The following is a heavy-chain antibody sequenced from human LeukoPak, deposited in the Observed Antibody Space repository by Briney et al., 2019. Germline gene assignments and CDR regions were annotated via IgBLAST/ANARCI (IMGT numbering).Heavy chain of an antibody. Sequence: SETLSLTCNVSGGSISSGRYYWSWIRLPAGKGLEWIGRIFTSGSTNYNPSLKSRVTISLDTSKNQFSLKLGSVTAADTAVYYCATIAVAGHFDYWGQGTLVTVSS. D-gene: IGHD6-19*01. V-gene: IGHV4-61*02. CDR1: GGSISSGRYY. J-gene: IGHJ4*02. CDR3: ATIAVAGHFDY. CDR2: IFTSGST.